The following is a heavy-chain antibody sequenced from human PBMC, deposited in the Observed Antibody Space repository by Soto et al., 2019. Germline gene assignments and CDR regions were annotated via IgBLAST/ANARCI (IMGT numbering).Heavy chain of an antibody. Sequence: QVQLQESGPGLVKPSQTLSLTCTVSGGSISSGGYYWRWLRQHPGKGLEWIGYIYYSGSTYYNPSLKSRVTISVDTSKNQFSLKLSSVTAADTAVYYCARSRSGHLFDYWGQGTLVTVSS. CDR2: IYYSGST. J-gene: IGHJ4*02. V-gene: IGHV4-31*03. D-gene: IGHD3-3*01. CDR3: ARSRSGHLFDY. CDR1: GGSISSGGYY.